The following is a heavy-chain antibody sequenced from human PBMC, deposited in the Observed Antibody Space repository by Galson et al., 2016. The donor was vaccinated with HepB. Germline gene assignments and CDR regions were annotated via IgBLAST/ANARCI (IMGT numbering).Heavy chain of an antibody. CDR2: ISYDGSNK. CDR3: ARSLTTSWFVPAGWLGY. J-gene: IGHJ4*02. V-gene: IGHV3-30*04. D-gene: IGHD2-2*01. Sequence: SLRLSCAASGFTLSSYAMHWVRQAPGKGLEWMAIISYDGSNKYYADSVKGRFTISRDNSKNTLYLQMNSLSDEDTAVYYCARSLTTSWFVPAGWLGYWGQGTLVTVSS. CDR1: GFTLSSYA.